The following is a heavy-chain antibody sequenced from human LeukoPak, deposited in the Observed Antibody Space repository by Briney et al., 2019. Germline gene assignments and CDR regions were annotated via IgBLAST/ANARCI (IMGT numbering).Heavy chain of an antibody. Sequence: GGSLRLSCAASGFTFSSYSMNWVRQAPGKGLEWVSSISSSSSYIYYADSVKGRFTISRDNAKNSLYLQMNSLRTEDTAVYYCAREKPALTYYYDSSGYYYFDYWGQGTLVTVSS. CDR3: AREKPALTYYYDSSGYYYFDY. D-gene: IGHD3-22*01. CDR2: ISSSSSYI. V-gene: IGHV3-21*01. J-gene: IGHJ4*02. CDR1: GFTFSSYS.